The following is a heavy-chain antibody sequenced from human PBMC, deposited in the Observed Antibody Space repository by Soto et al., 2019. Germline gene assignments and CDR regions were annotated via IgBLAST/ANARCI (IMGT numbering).Heavy chain of an antibody. D-gene: IGHD2-21*02. V-gene: IGHV4-39*01. CDR3: FGVMAATLDY. CDR2: LYYRGAT. CDR1: GGSIKNTNYH. J-gene: IGHJ4*01. Sequence: SETLSLTCSVSGGSIKNTNYHWGGIRQPPGKGLEWIGTLYYRGATDYNPSLKTRVTISVDTSKNLLSLNLSSVTAADTAVYYCFGVMAATLDYWGQGTLVTVSS.